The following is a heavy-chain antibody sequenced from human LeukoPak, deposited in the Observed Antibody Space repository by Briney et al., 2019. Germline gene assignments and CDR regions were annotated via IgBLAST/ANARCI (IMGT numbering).Heavy chain of an antibody. CDR3: AKARDLDWLSGGDAFDI. J-gene: IGHJ3*02. Sequence: GGSLRLSCAASGFTFSSYAMSWVRQAPGKGLEWVSAISGSGGSTYYADSVKGRFTISRDNSKNTLYLQMNSLRAEDTAVYYCAKARDLDWLSGGDAFDIWGQGTMVTVSS. D-gene: IGHD3-9*01. CDR2: ISGSGGST. CDR1: GFTFSSYA. V-gene: IGHV3-23*01.